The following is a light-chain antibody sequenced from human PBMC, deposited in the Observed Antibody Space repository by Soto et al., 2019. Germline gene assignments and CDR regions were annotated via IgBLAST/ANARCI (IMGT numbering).Light chain of an antibody. V-gene: IGKV1-12*01. J-gene: IGKJ4*01. CDR2: SAS. CDR1: QSISSW. CDR3: QQARCFPLT. Sequence: GDRVTVTCWASQSISSWLDWYQQKQGRAPKLLIYSASSLQNGAPSRFTGSGSGTAGTINFSSLQPDDTAIDDCQQARCFPLTFCGGTMVDIK.